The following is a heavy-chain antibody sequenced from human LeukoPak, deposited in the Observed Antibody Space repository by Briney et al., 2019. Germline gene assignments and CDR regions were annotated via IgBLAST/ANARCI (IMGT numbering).Heavy chain of an antibody. D-gene: IGHD5-24*01. Sequence: GESLKISCKGLGYDFNTYWNAWVRQRPGKGLEWMGIIYPGGSETRYDPSFQGQVTISADRSTSTAYLQWSSLRASDTAMYYCARASRDGYNQNFDHWGQGTLVTVSS. CDR2: IYPGGSET. J-gene: IGHJ4*02. V-gene: IGHV5-51*01. CDR1: GYDFNTYW. CDR3: ARASRDGYNQNFDH.